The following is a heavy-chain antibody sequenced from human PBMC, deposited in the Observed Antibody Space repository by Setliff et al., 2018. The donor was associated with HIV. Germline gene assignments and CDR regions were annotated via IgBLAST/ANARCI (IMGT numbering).Heavy chain of an antibody. CDR3: AREVYRYDDGYESMDV. CDR2: ISGSSGYE. Sequence: LSCAVSGFSFSDYFMTWIRQAPGKGLEWVLYISGSSGYEYYADSVKGRFTIYRDSAKNSLYPQTSSLRAEDTAVYYCAREVYRYDDGYESMDVWGKGTTVTVSS. J-gene: IGHJ6*03. V-gene: IGHV3-11*06. D-gene: IGHD5-18*01. CDR1: GFSFSDYF.